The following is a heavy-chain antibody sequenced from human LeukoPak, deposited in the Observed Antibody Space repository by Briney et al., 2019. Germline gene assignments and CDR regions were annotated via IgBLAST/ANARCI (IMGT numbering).Heavy chain of an antibody. V-gene: IGHV4-59*08. Sequence: SETLSLTCTVSGGSISSYYWSWIRQPPGKGLEWIGYIYYSGSTNYNPSLKSRVTISVDTSKNQFSLKLSSVTAGDTAVYYCASGVYYDSSGYPGAFDIWGQGTMVTVSS. J-gene: IGHJ3*02. CDR3: ASGVYYDSSGYPGAFDI. D-gene: IGHD3-22*01. CDR2: IYYSGST. CDR1: GGSISSYY.